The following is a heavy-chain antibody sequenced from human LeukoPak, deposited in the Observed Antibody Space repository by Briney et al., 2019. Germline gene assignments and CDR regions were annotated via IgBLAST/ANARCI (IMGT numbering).Heavy chain of an antibody. CDR2: IKQDGSEK. CDR1: GFTFSSYW. V-gene: IGHV3-7*01. D-gene: IGHD4-17*01. J-gene: IGHJ4*02. Sequence: PPGGSLRLSCAASGFTFSSYWMSWVRQAPGKGLEGVANIKQDGSEKYYVDSVKGRFTISRDNAKNSLYLQMNSLRAEDTAVYYCARDDYGDYVSLDYWGQGTLVTVSS. CDR3: ARDDYGDYVSLDY.